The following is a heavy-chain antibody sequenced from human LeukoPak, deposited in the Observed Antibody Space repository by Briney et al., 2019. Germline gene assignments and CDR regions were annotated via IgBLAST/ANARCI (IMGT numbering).Heavy chain of an antibody. Sequence: ASLRLSYAAGGFFSSSDDMNWLRDTAGELPERGSVITNGGTTDYADYVKGRFTITRDNSKNTLYLQMNSLRAEDTAVYYCAKDTRHYDFWIGDNAFDIWGQGTMVTVSS. V-gene: IGHV3-23*01. J-gene: IGHJ3*02. D-gene: IGHD3-3*01. CDR2: ITNGGTT. CDR1: GFFSSSDD. CDR3: AKDTRHYDFWIGDNAFDI.